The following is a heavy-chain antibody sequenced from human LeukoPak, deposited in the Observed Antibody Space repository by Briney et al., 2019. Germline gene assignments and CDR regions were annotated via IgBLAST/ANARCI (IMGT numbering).Heavy chain of an antibody. CDR3: AKYPGGFTGIVNYYHMDV. CDR2: ISGSGGST. CDR1: GFTFSSYG. D-gene: IGHD1-26*01. V-gene: IGHV3-23*01. Sequence: GGSLRLSCAASGFTFSSYGMSWVRQAPGKGLEWVSAISGSGGSTYYADSVKGRFTISRDNSKNTLFLQMSSLRPEDTALYYCAKYPGGFTGIVNYYHMDVWGKGTTVTVSS. J-gene: IGHJ6*03.